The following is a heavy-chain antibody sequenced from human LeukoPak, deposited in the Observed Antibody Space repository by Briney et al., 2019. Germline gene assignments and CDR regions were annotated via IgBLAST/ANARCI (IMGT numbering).Heavy chain of an antibody. J-gene: IGHJ3*02. Sequence: PGGSLRLSCAASGFTFSSYEMNWVRRAPGKGLEWVSHISSGGSTIYYADHVKGRFTISRDNAKKSLYLQMNSLRAEDTAVYYCARGEGYQLLDAFDIWGQGTMVTVSS. CDR2: ISSGGSTI. CDR3: ARGEGYQLLDAFDI. CDR1: GFTFSSYE. D-gene: IGHD2-2*01. V-gene: IGHV3-48*03.